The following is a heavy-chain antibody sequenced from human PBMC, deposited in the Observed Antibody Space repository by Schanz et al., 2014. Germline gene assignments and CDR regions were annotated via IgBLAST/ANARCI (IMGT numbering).Heavy chain of an antibody. Sequence: QVQLVESGGGVVQPGGSLRLSCAASGFPFSSYALHWVRQAPGKGLEWVAVISYDGVNTYYADSVKGRFTISRDNSKNTLYLQMNSLRADDTAVYYCAKSKSQLPLFDYWGQGTLVAVSS. J-gene: IGHJ4*02. V-gene: IGHV3-30-3*02. CDR2: ISYDGVNT. CDR1: GFPFSSYA. CDR3: AKSKSQLPLFDY. D-gene: IGHD2-21*01.